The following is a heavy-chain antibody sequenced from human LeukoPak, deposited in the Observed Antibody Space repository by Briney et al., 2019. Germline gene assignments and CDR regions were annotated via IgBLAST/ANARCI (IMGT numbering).Heavy chain of an antibody. V-gene: IGHV3-23*01. Sequence: GGSLRLSCAASGFTFSSYAMSWVRQAPGKGLEWVSSISGSGGSTYYADSVKGRFTISRDNSKNTLYLQMNSLRAEDTAVYYCARHLSIAARPDFDYWGQGTLVTVS. D-gene: IGHD6-6*01. CDR3: ARHLSIAARPDFDY. J-gene: IGHJ4*02. CDR2: ISGSGGST. CDR1: GFTFSSYA.